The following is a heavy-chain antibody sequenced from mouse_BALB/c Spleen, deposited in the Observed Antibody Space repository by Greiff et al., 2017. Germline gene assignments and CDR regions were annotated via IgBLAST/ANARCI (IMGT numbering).Heavy chain of an antibody. Sequence: VQLKQSGPELVKPGASVKIPCKASGYTFTDYNMDWVKQSHGKSLEWIGDINPNNGGTIYNQKFKGKATLTVDKSSSTAYMELRSLTSEDTAVYYCARGPYYYGSSYYWYFDVWGAGTTVTVSS. CDR1: GYTFTDYN. CDR3: ARGPYYYGSSYYWYFDV. CDR2: INPNNGGT. V-gene: IGHV1-18*01. D-gene: IGHD1-1*01. J-gene: IGHJ1*01.